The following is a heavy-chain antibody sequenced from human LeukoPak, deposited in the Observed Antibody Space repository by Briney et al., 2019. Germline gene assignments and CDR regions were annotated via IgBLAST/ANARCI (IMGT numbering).Heavy chain of an antibody. Sequence: PGGSLRLSCAASGFTFSSYSMNWVRQAPGKGLEWVSSISSSSSYIYYADSVKGRFTISRDNSKNTLYLQMNSLRAEDTAVYYCARGVGSIAARRGYYFDYWGQGTLVTVSS. J-gene: IGHJ4*02. CDR2: ISSSSSYI. D-gene: IGHD6-6*01. CDR3: ARGVGSIAARRGYYFDY. CDR1: GFTFSSYS. V-gene: IGHV3-21*04.